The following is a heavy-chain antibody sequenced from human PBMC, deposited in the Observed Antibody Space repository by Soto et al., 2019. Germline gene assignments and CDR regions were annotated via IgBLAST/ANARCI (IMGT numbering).Heavy chain of an antibody. Sequence: GSLRLSCAASGFTFSSYAMHWVRQAPGKGLEWVAVISYDGSNKYYADSVKGRFTISRDNSKNTLYLQMNSLRAEDTAVYYCARGDYYGSGRSDAFDIWGQGTMVTVSS. J-gene: IGHJ3*02. CDR1: GFTFSSYA. CDR3: ARGDYYGSGRSDAFDI. D-gene: IGHD3-10*01. V-gene: IGHV3-30-3*01. CDR2: ISYDGSNK.